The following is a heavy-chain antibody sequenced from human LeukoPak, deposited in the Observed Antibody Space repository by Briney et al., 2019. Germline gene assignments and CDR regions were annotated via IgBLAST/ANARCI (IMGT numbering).Heavy chain of an antibody. J-gene: IGHJ3*02. CDR2: IHYTGST. Sequence: PSETLSITCTVSGDSINSGPYFWGWIRRPPGKGLEWLGNIHYTGSTYYKSSLRSRVTMSVDTSKNQFSLMLRSVTAANTAMYSCARLDGGQLGNCSSTSCNGAFDIWGQGAMVTVSS. D-gene: IGHD2-2*01. V-gene: IGHV4-39*07. CDR1: GDSINSGPYF. CDR3: ARLDGGQLGNCSSTSCNGAFDI.